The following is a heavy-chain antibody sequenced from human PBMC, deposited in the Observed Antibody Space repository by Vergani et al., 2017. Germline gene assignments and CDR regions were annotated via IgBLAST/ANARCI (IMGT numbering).Heavy chain of an antibody. CDR1: GFTLSSHA. V-gene: IGHV3-33*01. CDR3: TRSECSGTTCYGHYFDL. CDR2: IWYDGSKE. Sequence: VQLVESGGGLVQPGRSLRLSCAGSGFTLSSHAMHWVRQAPGKGLEWVAFIWYDGSKEYYADSVKGRFTISRDNSKNTLYLQMNNLRAADTAVYYCTRSECSGTTCYGHYFDLWGHGILVTVSS. J-gene: IGHJ4*01. D-gene: IGHD2-15*01.